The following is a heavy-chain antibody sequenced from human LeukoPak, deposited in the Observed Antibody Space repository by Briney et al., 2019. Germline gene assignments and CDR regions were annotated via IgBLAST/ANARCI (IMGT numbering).Heavy chain of an antibody. CDR2: INSDGSST. Sequence: GGSLRLSCAASGFTFSSYWMHWVRQAPGKGPVWVSRINSDGSSTSYADSVKGRFTISRDNAKNTLYLQMNSLRAEDTAVYYCARGDRIDYWGQGTLVTVSS. J-gene: IGHJ4*02. CDR3: ARGDRIDY. V-gene: IGHV3-74*01. D-gene: IGHD2-21*01. CDR1: GFTFSSYW.